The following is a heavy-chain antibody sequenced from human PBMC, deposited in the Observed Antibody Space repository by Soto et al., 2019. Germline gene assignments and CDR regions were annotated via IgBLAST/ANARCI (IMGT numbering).Heavy chain of an antibody. J-gene: IGHJ4*02. CDR2: ISAGGGGT. D-gene: IGHD1-26*01. CDR1: GFSFSNYA. V-gene: IGHV3-23*01. CDR3: AKDSVPDRETCNFDS. Sequence: PGGSLRLSCAASGFSFSNYAVNWVRQAPGKGLEWVSLISAGGGGTYYADSLRGRFTISRDNSKNMVYLQLNSLRSEDTAFYYCAKDSVPDRETCNFDSWGQGTLVTVSS.